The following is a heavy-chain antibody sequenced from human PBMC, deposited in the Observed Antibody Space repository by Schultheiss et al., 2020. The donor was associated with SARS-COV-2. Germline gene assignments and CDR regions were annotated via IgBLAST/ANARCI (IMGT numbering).Heavy chain of an antibody. CDR2: ISGSGGST. CDR3: ARGSSSSGWANWFDP. V-gene: IGHV3-23*01. Sequence: GGSLRLSCAASGFTFSNAWMSWVRQAPGKGLEWVSAISGSGGSTYYADSVKGRFTISRDNSKNTLYLQMNSLRAEDTAVYYCARGSSSSGWANWFDPWGQGTLVTVSS. CDR1: GFTFSNAW. J-gene: IGHJ5*02. D-gene: IGHD6-6*01.